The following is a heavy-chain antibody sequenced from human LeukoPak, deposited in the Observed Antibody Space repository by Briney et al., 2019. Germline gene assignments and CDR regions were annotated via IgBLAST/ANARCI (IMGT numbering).Heavy chain of an antibody. CDR3: AKNSGYSSVYDAFDI. CDR2: ISDDGRHN. D-gene: IGHD6-19*01. CDR1: GFTFSTYA. J-gene: IGHJ3*02. V-gene: IGHV3-30*04. Sequence: GGSLRLSCAASGFTFSTYAMNWVRQAPGKGLEWVAVISDDGRHNYYADSVKGRFTISRDNSKSTLYLQMNSLRAEDTALYYCAKNSGYSSVYDAFDIWGQGTMVTVSS.